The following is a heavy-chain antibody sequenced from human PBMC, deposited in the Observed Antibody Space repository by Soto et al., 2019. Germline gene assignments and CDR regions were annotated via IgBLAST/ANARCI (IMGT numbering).Heavy chain of an antibody. Sequence: GGSLRLSCAASAFTFSRYWMTWVRQAPGKGLEWLANIKPDGSEKYYVDSVKGRFTISRDNAKNSLYLQMNSLRAEDTAVYYCARLHTGNVAFDVWGQGTLVTVSS. CDR2: IKPDGSEK. J-gene: IGHJ3*01. D-gene: IGHD4-4*01. V-gene: IGHV3-7*01. CDR3: ARLHTGNVAFDV. CDR1: AFTFSRYW.